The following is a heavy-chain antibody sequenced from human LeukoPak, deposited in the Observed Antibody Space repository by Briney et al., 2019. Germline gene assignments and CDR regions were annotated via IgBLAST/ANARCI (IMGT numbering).Heavy chain of an antibody. V-gene: IGHV1-3*01. Sequence: VASVKVSCKASGYTFTSYAMHWVRQAPGQRLEWMGWINAGNGNTKYSQKFQGRVTITRDTSASTAYMELSSLRSEDTAVYYCAIMIFGVATRPEDYHYYYGMDVWGQGTTGNGSS. J-gene: IGHJ6*01. CDR2: INAGNGNT. CDR1: GYTFTSYA. D-gene: IGHD3-3*01. CDR3: AIMIFGVATRPEDYHYYYGMDV.